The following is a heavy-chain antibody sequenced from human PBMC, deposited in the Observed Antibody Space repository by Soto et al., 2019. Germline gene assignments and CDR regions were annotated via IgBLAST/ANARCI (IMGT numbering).Heavy chain of an antibody. V-gene: IGHV4-39*01. CDR2: IYYSGST. CDR1: GVSISSNTYY. Sequence: QPQLQESGPGLVKPSETLSLTCTVSGVSISSNTYYWGWIRQPPGKGLEWIGSIYYSGSTYYNPSLKSRVTISADTSKNQFSLKLSSVAAADTAVYYCATGRGGVERQGRAWFDYWGQGALVTVSS. CDR3: ATGRGGVERQGRAWFDY. D-gene: IGHD1-1*01. J-gene: IGHJ4*02.